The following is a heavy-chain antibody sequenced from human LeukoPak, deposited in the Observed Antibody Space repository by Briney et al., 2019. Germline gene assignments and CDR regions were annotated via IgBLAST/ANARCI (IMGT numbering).Heavy chain of an antibody. V-gene: IGHV3-7*02. CDR1: GFNFRSMW. CDR2: LGQDGREQ. CDR3: TNGIFSSGGTRPEY. J-gene: IGHJ4*02. D-gene: IGHD3-10*01. Sequence: GGSLRLSCEASGFNFRSMWMSWVRQAPGKRPEWVANLGQDGREQYFADSVKGRFSISRDNAKNSLYLQMNSLTVDDTAIYYCTNGIFSSGGTRPEYWGQGTLVTVSS.